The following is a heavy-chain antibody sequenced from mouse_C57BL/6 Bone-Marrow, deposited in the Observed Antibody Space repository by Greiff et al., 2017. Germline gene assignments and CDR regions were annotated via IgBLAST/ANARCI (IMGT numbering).Heavy chain of an antibody. CDR3: ARQRTGYYFDY. V-gene: IGHV5-6*01. CDR2: ISSGGSYT. Sequence: EVKLVESGGDLVKPGGSLKLSCAASGFTFSSSGMSWVRQTPDKRLEWVATISSGGSYTYYPDSVKGRFTISRDNAKNTLYLQMSSLKSEDTAMYYCARQRTGYYFDYWGQGTTLTVSS. J-gene: IGHJ2*01. CDR1: GFTFSSSG. D-gene: IGHD4-1*01.